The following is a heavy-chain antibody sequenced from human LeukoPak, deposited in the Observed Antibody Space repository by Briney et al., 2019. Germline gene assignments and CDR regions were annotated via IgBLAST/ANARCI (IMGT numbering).Heavy chain of an antibody. D-gene: IGHD5-18*01. CDR1: GFTLSSYG. CDR3: AKEVDTAIFLIDY. CDR2: ISYDGSNK. J-gene: IGHJ4*02. V-gene: IGHV3-30*05. Sequence: GGSLRLSCAASGFTLSSYGMHWVRQAPGKGLEWVALISYDGSNKYYADSVKGRFTISRDNAKNTLYLQMNSLTTEGTAVYYCAKEVDTAIFLIDYWGQGTLVTVSS.